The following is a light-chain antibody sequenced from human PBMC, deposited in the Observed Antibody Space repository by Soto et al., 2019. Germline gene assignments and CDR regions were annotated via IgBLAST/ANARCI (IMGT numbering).Light chain of an antibody. V-gene: IGKV3-15*01. Sequence: EIVLTQSPGTLSLSPGERATLSCRASQSVSSYLAWYQQKPGQGPRVLIYGASTRATGIPARFSGSGSGTEFILTISSLQSEDFAVYYCQQYSKWPLTFGGGTKVDIK. CDR2: GAS. J-gene: IGKJ4*01. CDR3: QQYSKWPLT. CDR1: QSVSSY.